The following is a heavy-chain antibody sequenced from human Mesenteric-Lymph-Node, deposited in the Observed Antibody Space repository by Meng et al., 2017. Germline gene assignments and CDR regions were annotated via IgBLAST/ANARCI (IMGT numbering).Heavy chain of an antibody. V-gene: IGHV1-2*06. D-gene: IGHD6-19*01. CDR2: INPNSGGT. CDR1: GYTFTDYY. J-gene: IGHJ4*02. Sequence: QGEMVQAGAEVKKPGASVKVSCKASGYTFTDYYMHWGRQAPGQGLEWMGRINPNSGGTHYAQKFQGRVTMTRDTSITTAYMELSRLRSDDTTVYYCARSMGSGGWYVDYWGQGTLVTVSS. CDR3: ARSMGSGGWYVDY.